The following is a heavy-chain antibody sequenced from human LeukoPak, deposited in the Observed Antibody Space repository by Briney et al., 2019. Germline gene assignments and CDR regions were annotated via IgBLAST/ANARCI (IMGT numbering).Heavy chain of an antibody. Sequence: GGSLRLSCAASGFTLSIFKMTWVRQAPGKGLEWVASISPSSSYISYADSLKGRVTVSRDNPKNSVFLQMSSLRAEDTAVYYCARDLTGGEAFDSWGQETRVSVSS. D-gene: IGHD3-16*01. V-gene: IGHV3-21*01. CDR2: ISPSSSYI. J-gene: IGHJ5*01. CDR3: ARDLTGGEAFDS. CDR1: GFTLSIFK.